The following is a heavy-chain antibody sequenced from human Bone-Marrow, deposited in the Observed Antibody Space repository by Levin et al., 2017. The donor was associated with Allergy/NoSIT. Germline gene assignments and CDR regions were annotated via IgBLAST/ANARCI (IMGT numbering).Heavy chain of an antibody. D-gene: IGHD3-10*01. V-gene: IGHV1-46*01. Sequence: ASVKVSCKASGYTFTSYYMHWVRQAPGQGLEWMGIINPSGGSTSYAQKFQGRVTMTRDTSTSTVYMELSSLRSEDTAVYYCARARGGRKDYYGMDVWGQGTTVTVSS. J-gene: IGHJ6*02. CDR2: INPSGGST. CDR1: GYTFTSYY. CDR3: ARARGGRKDYYGMDV.